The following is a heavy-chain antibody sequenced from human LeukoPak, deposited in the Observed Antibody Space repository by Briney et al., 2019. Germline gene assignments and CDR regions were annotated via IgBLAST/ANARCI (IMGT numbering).Heavy chain of an antibody. V-gene: IGHV4-38-2*02. CDR1: GYSIRSGYY. Sequence: SEILSLACTGSGYSIRSGYYWAWIRQPPGKGLQWIGSSYHSGGTDYNPSLKSRITISVDTSKNQFSLQLNSLTAADTAVYYCARDLSMGGPWRQFDYSGQGTLVTVSS. CDR2: SYHSGGT. CDR3: ARDLSMGGPWRQFDY. D-gene: IGHD3-3*02. J-gene: IGHJ4*02.